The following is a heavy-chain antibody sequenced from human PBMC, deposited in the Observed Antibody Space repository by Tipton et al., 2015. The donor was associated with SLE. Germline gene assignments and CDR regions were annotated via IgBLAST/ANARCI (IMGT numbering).Heavy chain of an antibody. Sequence: TLSLTCTVSGGSISSSTYYWGWIRQPPGKGLECVGSIYYSGSTYYNPSLKSRVTISVDTSKNQFSLKLSSVTAADTAVYYCASSKTGTTNAFDYWGQGTLVTVSS. V-gene: IGHV4-39*01. D-gene: IGHD1-7*01. CDR1: GGSISSSTYY. CDR2: IYYSGST. CDR3: ASSKTGTTNAFDY. J-gene: IGHJ4*02.